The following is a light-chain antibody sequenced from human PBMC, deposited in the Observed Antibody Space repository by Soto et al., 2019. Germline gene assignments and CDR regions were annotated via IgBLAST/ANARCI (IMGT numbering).Light chain of an antibody. CDR2: DAS. CDR3: QQYDSSPLT. CDR1: QSVSSSY. Sequence: EIVLTQSPGTLSLPPGERATLSCRASQSVSSSYLAWYQQKPGQAPRLLIYDASNRATAIPDRFSGSGSGTDFTLTISRLDPEDFAVYYCQQYDSSPLTFGGGTKVDIK. V-gene: IGKV3-20*01. J-gene: IGKJ4*01.